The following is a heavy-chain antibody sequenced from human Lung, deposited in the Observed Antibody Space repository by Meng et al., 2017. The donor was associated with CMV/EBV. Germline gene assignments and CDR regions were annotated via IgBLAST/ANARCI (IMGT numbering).Heavy chain of an antibody. Sequence: ASVKVSXKASGYTFTGYYMHWVRQAPGQGLEWMGWINPNSGGTNYAQKFQGRVTMTRDTSISTTYMELSRLRSDDTAVYYCAREARAAGTDEYFDYWGQGTLVXVSS. J-gene: IGHJ4*02. CDR2: INPNSGGT. D-gene: IGHD6-13*01. V-gene: IGHV1-2*02. CDR3: AREARAAGTDEYFDY. CDR1: GYTFTGYY.